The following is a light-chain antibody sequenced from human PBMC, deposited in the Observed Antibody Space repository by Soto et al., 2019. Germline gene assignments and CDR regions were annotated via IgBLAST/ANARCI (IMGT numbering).Light chain of an antibody. Sequence: QSVLTQPASVSVSPGQSITISCTGTSSDVGSYNLVSWYQPHPGTAPKLMIFEVSKRPSGVSKRFSGSKSXNTDSLTIAGRQAEDEAEYYCCAYAVTYVFATGTKVTVL. J-gene: IGLJ1*01. CDR3: CAYAVTYV. CDR2: EVS. V-gene: IGLV2-23*02. CDR1: SSDVGSYNL.